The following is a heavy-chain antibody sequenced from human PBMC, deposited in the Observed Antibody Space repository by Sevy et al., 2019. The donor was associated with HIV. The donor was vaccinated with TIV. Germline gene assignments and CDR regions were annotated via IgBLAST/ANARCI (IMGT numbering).Heavy chain of an antibody. Sequence: GGSLRLPCAASGFTFSDYDKHWVRQAPGKGLEWVAVMSHDGNYKNHADSVKVRFTISRDNFKNTLYLQMNSLRVEDTAVYFCARLFSCGGDCYYLDYWGQGAPVTVSS. J-gene: IGHJ4*02. CDR2: MSHDGNYK. V-gene: IGHV3-30*04. CDR3: ARLFSCGGDCYYLDY. CDR1: GFTFSDYD. D-gene: IGHD2-21*02.